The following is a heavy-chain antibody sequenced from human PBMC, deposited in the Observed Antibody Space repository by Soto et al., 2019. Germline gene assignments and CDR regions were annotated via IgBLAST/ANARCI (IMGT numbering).Heavy chain of an antibody. V-gene: IGHV3-21*01. CDR3: ARVDDSSGYWIRGSDY. J-gene: IGHJ4*02. D-gene: IGHD3-22*01. CDR2: ISSSSSYI. CDR1: GFTFSSYS. Sequence: PGGSLRLSCAASGFTFSSYSMNWVRQAPGKGLEWVSSISSSSSYIYYADSVKGRFTISRDNANNSLYLQMNSLRAEDTALFYCARVDDSSGYWIRGSDYWGQGTLVTVSS.